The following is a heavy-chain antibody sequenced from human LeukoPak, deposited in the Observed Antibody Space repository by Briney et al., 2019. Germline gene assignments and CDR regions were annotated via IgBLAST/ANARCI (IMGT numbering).Heavy chain of an antibody. D-gene: IGHD6-13*01. V-gene: IGHV1-69*04. Sequence: SVKVSCKASGGTFSSYAISWVRQAPGQGLEWMGRIIPILGIANYAQKFQGRVTITADKSTSTAYMELSSLRSEDTAVYYCARSADSYSSSWYWFDPWGQGTLVTVSS. J-gene: IGHJ5*02. CDR3: ARSADSYSSSWYWFDP. CDR1: GGTFSSYA. CDR2: IIPILGIA.